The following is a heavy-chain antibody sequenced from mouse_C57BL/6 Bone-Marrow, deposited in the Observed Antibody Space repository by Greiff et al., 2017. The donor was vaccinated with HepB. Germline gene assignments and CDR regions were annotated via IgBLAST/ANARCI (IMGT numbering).Heavy chain of an antibody. J-gene: IGHJ3*01. CDR1: GYSFTSYY. D-gene: IGHD2-4*01. CDR3: ARKGGLYDYDGPEPWFAY. CDR2: IYPGSGNT. V-gene: IGHV1-66*01. Sequence: QVQLQQSGPELVKPGASVKISCKASGYSFTSYYLHWVKQRPGQGLEWIGWIYPGSGNTKYNEKFKGKATLTADTSSSTAYMQLSSLTSEDSAVYYCARKGGLYDYDGPEPWFAYWGQGTLVTVSA.